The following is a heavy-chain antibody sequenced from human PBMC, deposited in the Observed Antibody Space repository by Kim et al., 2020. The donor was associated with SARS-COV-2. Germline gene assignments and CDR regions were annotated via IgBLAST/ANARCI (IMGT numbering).Heavy chain of an antibody. CDR1: GFTFSSYA. CDR3: ARLSTGGYLDY. Sequence: GGSLRLSCAASGFTFSSYAMHWVRQAPGKGLEWVAVISYDGSNKYYADSVKGRFTISRDNSKNTLYLQMNSLRAEDTAVYYCARLSTGGYLDYWGQGTLVTVSS. J-gene: IGHJ4*02. CDR2: ISYDGSNK. D-gene: IGHD3-10*01. V-gene: IGHV3-30*04.